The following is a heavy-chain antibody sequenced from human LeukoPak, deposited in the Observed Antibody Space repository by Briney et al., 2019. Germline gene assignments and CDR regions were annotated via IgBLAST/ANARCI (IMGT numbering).Heavy chain of an antibody. D-gene: IGHD5-18*01. CDR3: AGGYSYGYSFDY. CDR1: GGTFSSYA. Sequence: SVKVSCEASGGTFSSYAISWVRQAPGQGLEWMGGIIPICGTANYAQKFQGRVTITADESTSTAYMELSSLRSEDTAVYYCAGGYSYGYSFDYWGQGTLVTVSS. CDR2: IIPICGTA. J-gene: IGHJ4*02. V-gene: IGHV1-69*01.